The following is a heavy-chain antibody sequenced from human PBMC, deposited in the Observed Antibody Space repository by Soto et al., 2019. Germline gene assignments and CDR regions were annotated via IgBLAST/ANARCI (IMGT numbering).Heavy chain of an antibody. D-gene: IGHD6-13*01. J-gene: IGHJ5*02. CDR2: ISSSGSTI. CDR3: ARDGFTDETGYSSSRRPTWFDP. Sequence: QVQLVESGGGLVKPGGSLRLSCAASGFTFSDYYMSWIRQAPGKGLEWVSYISSSGSTIYYADSVKGRFTISRDNAKNSLYLQMNSLRAEDTAVYYCARDGFTDETGYSSSRRPTWFDPWGQGTLVTVSS. CDR1: GFTFSDYY. V-gene: IGHV3-11*01.